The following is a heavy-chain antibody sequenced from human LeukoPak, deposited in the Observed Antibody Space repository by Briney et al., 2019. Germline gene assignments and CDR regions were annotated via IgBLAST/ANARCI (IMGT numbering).Heavy chain of an antibody. Sequence: PGGSLRLSCAASGFTFDDYAMHWVRQAPGKGLEWVSLISGDGGSTYYADSVKGRFTISRYNSKNSLYLQMNRLRTEDTALYYCAKDLAMVVTLYYYYMDVWGKGTTVTVSS. D-gene: IGHD4-23*01. CDR2: ISGDGGST. CDR3: AKDLAMVVTLYYYYMDV. V-gene: IGHV3-43*02. CDR1: GFTFDDYA. J-gene: IGHJ6*03.